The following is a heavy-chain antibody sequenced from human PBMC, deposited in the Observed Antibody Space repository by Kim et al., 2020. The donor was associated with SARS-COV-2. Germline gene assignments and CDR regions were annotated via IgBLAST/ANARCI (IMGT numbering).Heavy chain of an antibody. CDR1: GGSFSGYY. Sequence: SETLSLTCAVYGGSFSGYYWSWIRQPPGKGLEWIGEINHSGSTNYNPSLKSRVTISVDTSKNQFSLKLSSVTAADTAVYYCARGPYSSGWYGNRYYFDYWGQGTLVTVSS. CDR3: ARGPYSSGWYGNRYYFDY. CDR2: INHSGST. V-gene: IGHV4-34*01. J-gene: IGHJ4*02. D-gene: IGHD6-19*01.